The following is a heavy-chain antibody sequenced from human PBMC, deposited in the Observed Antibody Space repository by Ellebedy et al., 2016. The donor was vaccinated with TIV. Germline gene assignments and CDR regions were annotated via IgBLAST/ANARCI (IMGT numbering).Heavy chain of an antibody. Sequence: AASVKVSCKASAYTFTSYAMHWVRQAPGQRLEWMGWINAGNGNTKYSQKFQGRVTITRDTSASTAYMELNSLISEDTAEYYCPRAPSSGYYEKINFDYWGQGTLVTVSS. V-gene: IGHV1-3*01. D-gene: IGHD3-22*01. CDR2: INAGNGNT. CDR1: AYTFTSYA. J-gene: IGHJ4*02. CDR3: PRAPSSGYYEKINFDY.